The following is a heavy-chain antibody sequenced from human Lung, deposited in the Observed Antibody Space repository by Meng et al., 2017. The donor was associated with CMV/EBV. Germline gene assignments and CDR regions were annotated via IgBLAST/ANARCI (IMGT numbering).Heavy chain of an antibody. D-gene: IGHD5-12*01. J-gene: IGHJ5*02. CDR3: GRDGWLWEPRFDP. CDR1: GFTFSSYW. V-gene: IGHV3-7*01. CDR2: IKQDGSEK. Sequence: GGSLRLXCEASGFTFSSYWMTWVRQAPGKGLEWVANIKQDGSEKFYVDSVKGRFTISRDNAKRSLYLQMSSLRAEDPALYYCGRDGWLWEPRFDPWGPGTLVTVSS.